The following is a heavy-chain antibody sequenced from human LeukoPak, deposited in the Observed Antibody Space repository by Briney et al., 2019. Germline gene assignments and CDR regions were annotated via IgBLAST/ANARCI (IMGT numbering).Heavy chain of an antibody. Sequence: GRSLRLSCAASGFTFSNYGMHWVRQAPGKGLEWVVVISHDGSNNNYADSVKGRFTISRDNTKNSLYLQMNSLGGEDTAFYFCAGSSYSDAFDIWGQGTMVTVSS. CDR2: ISHDGSNN. D-gene: IGHD2-15*01. J-gene: IGHJ3*02. V-gene: IGHV3-30*03. CDR3: AGSSYSDAFDI. CDR1: GFTFSNYG.